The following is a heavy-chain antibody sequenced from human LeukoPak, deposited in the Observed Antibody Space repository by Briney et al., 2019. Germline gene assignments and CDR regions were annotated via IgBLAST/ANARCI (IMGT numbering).Heavy chain of an antibody. CDR1: GFTFSSYA. CDR2: ISYDGSKK. V-gene: IGHV3-30-3*01. Sequence: GGSLRLSCAASGFTFSSYALHWVRQAPGKGLEWVAFISYDGSKKYYAESMKGRFSISRDNSKMTLYLQMDSLRPEDTAMYYCARANKRIDYWGQGTLVTVSS. J-gene: IGHJ4*02. CDR3: ARANKRIDY.